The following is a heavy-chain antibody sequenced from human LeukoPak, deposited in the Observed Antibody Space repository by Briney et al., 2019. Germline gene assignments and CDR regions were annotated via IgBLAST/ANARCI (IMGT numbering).Heavy chain of an antibody. CDR1: GFTFTSYA. Sequence: GGALRLSCAASGFTFTSYAMTWVRQAPGKGLEWVSSIVGNAGATYYADSVKGRFTISRDNSKNTLYLQMSSLRAEDTAVYYCAKEHMAAAIYYFDYWGQGTLVTVSS. J-gene: IGHJ4*02. CDR3: AKEHMAAAIYYFDY. V-gene: IGHV3-23*01. D-gene: IGHD6-13*01. CDR2: IVGNAGAT.